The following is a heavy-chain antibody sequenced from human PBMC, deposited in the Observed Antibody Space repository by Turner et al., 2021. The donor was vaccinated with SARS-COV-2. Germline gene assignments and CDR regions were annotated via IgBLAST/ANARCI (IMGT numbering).Heavy chain of an antibody. Sequence: QVQLQESGPRLVNPSETLSLTCTVSGGSISRYYWSWIRQPPGKGLEWIGYIYHSGSTNYNPSLKSRVTISVDTSKNQFSLKLSSVTAADTAFDYWARDSRWDSSSFDYWGQGTLVTVSS. J-gene: IGHJ4*02. CDR3: ARDSRWDSSSFDY. D-gene: IGHD6-6*01. CDR2: IYHSGST. V-gene: IGHV4-59*01. CDR1: GGSISRYY.